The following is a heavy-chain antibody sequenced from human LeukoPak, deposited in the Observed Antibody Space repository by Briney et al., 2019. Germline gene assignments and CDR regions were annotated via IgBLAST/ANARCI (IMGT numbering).Heavy chain of an antibody. D-gene: IGHD3-22*01. Sequence: SETLSLTCSVSGGSISSGHYYWNWLRQPHGKGLEWIGRVYSSGSTNYNPSLRSRVTISVDTSRNQFSLKLSSVTAADTAVYYCARPKTDCYDSSGKHPYAFDIWGQGTMVTVSS. CDR3: ARPKTDCYDSSGKHPYAFDI. J-gene: IGHJ3*02. CDR2: VYSSGST. V-gene: IGHV4-61*02. CDR1: GGSISSGHYY.